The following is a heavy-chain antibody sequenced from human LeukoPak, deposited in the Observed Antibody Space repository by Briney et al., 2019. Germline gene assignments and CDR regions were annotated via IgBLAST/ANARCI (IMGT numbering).Heavy chain of an antibody. D-gene: IGHD5-12*01. CDR3: ARGGYSYGSDPYYYYGMDV. CDR1: GFTFSSYW. J-gene: IGHJ6*02. CDR2: IKQDGSDK. Sequence: PGGSLRLSCAASGFTFSSYWMSWVRQAPGKGLEWVANIKQDGSDKNYVDSVRGRFTISRDNAKNSVYLQMNSLRADDTAVYYCARGGYSYGSDPYYYYGMDVWGQGTTVTVSS. V-gene: IGHV3-7*02.